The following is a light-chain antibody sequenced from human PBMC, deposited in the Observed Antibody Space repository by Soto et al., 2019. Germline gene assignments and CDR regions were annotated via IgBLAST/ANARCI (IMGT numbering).Light chain of an antibody. CDR1: QSVSTY. V-gene: IGKV3-15*01. CDR2: GAS. Sequence: TQSPDTLSLSPGERATLSCRASQSVSTYLAWYQQKPGQAPRLLIYGASTRATGIPARFSGSGSGTEFTLTISSLQSEDFAVYYCQQYNNWLTWTFGQGTKVDIK. CDR3: QQYNNWLTWT. J-gene: IGKJ1*01.